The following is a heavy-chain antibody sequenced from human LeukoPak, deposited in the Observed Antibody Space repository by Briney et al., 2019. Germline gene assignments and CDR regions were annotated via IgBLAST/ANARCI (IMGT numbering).Heavy chain of an antibody. CDR1: GGTSSSYA. V-gene: IGHV1-69*04. CDR3: ARDLEGSGSYYLNWFDP. Sequence: SVKVSCKASGGTSSSYAISWVRQAPGQGLEWMGRNIPILGIANYAQKFQGRVTITADKSTSTAYMELSSLRSEDTAVYYCARDLEGSGSYYLNWFDPWGQGTLVTVSS. J-gene: IGHJ5*02. D-gene: IGHD3-10*01. CDR2: NIPILGIA.